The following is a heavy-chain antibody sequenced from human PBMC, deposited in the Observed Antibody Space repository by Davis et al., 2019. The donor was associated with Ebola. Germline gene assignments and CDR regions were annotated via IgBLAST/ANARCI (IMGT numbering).Heavy chain of an antibody. V-gene: IGHV4-59*06. D-gene: IGHD6-19*01. J-gene: IGHJ5*02. CDR2: IYFSGIT. CDR3: ARWYTSGLGWFDP. Sequence: PSETLSLTCTVSGGSINYFYWSWVRQPPGKGLEWIAYIYFSGITGYNPSLRSRATISVDTSKNQFSLRLTSVTAADTAVYYCARWYTSGLGWFDPWGQGTLVTVSS. CDR1: GGSINYFY.